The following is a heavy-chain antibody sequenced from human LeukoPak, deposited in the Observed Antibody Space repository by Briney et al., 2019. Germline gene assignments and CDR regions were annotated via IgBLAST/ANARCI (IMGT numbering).Heavy chain of an antibody. V-gene: IGHV1-69*05. CDR2: IIPIFGTA. Sequence: ASVKVSCKASGGTFSSYAISWVRQAPGQGLEWMGGIIPIFGTANYAQKFQGRVTITTDESTSTAYMELSSLRSEDTAVYYCARDSGGEAVRGYHWYFDLWGRGTLVTVSS. D-gene: IGHD3-10*01. J-gene: IGHJ2*01. CDR1: GGTFSSYA. CDR3: ARDSGGEAVRGYHWYFDL.